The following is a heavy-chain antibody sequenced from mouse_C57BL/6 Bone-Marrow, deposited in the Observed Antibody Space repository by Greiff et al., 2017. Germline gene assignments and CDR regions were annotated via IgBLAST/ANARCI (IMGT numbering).Heavy chain of an antibody. CDR2: IRLKSDNYAT. D-gene: IGHD1-1*01. J-gene: IGHJ4*01. Sequence: EVMLVESGGGLVQPGGSMKLSCVASGFTFSNYWMNWVRQSPEKGLEWVAQIRLKSDNYATHYAESVKGRFTTSRDDSKSSVYLRISNLRAEDAGIYYCTVQGVVAKGAMDDWGQGTSVTVSS. CDR1: GFTFSNYW. V-gene: IGHV6-3*01. CDR3: TVQGVVAKGAMDD.